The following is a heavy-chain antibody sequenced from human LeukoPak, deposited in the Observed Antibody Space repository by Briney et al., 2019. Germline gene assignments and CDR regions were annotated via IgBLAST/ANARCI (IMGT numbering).Heavy chain of an antibody. CDR3: ARSYCSGGSCYLFDY. D-gene: IGHD2-15*01. J-gene: IGHJ4*02. V-gene: IGHV4-4*02. Sequence: SGTLSLTCTVSGGTISSKHWWSWVRQPPGKGLEWIGEINYGGRTNYNASLKNRVTISLDESKNKFSLNLSSVTAADTAVYYCARSYCSGGSCYLFDYWGQGTLVTVSS. CDR1: GGTISSKHW. CDR2: INYGGRT.